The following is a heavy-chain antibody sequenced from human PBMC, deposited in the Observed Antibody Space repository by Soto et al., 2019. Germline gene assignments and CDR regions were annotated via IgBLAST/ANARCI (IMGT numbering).Heavy chain of an antibody. J-gene: IGHJ1*01. Sequence: GASVKVSCKASGYTFTSYYMHWVRQAPGQGLEWMGIINPSGGSTSYAQKFQGRVTMTRDTSTSTVYMELSSLRSEDTAVYYCADSSGLTKYFQHWGQGTLVTVSS. CDR3: ADSSGLTKYFQH. CDR1: GYTFTSYY. CDR2: INPSGGST. V-gene: IGHV1-46*01. D-gene: IGHD6-19*01.